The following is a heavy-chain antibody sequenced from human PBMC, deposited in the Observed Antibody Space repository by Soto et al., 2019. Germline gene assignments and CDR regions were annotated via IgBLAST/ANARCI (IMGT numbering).Heavy chain of an antibody. Sequence: VGSLRLSCAASGFTFSSYAMTWVRQAPGKGLEWVSTISGSGGSTYYADSVKGRFTISRDNSKNTLYLQMNSLRAEDTAVYYCAKTRYDSSGFRDYFDYWGQGTLVTVSS. CDR2: ISGSGGST. CDR1: GFTFSSYA. D-gene: IGHD3-22*01. J-gene: IGHJ4*02. CDR3: AKTRYDSSGFRDYFDY. V-gene: IGHV3-23*01.